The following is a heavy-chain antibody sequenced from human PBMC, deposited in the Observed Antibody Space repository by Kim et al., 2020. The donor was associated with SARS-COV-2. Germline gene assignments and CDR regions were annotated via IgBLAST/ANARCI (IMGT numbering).Heavy chain of an antibody. V-gene: IGHV3-30-3*01. D-gene: IGHD2-2*01. CDR1: GFTFSSYA. CDR2: ISYDGSNK. Sequence: GGSLGLSCAASGFTFSSYAMHWVRQAPGKGLEWVAVISYDGSNKYYADSVKGRFTISRDNSKNTLYLQMNSLRAEDTAVYYCARVRRGEYQLRLVNDAF. CDR3: ARVRRGEYQLRLVNDAF. J-gene: IGHJ3*01.